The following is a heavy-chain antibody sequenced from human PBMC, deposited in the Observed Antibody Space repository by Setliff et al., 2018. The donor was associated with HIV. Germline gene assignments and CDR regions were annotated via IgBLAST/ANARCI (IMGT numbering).Heavy chain of an antibody. CDR3: ARVSLEVDYDFRQGYYYCYMDV. Sequence: SVKVSCKASGYTFTTNGISWVRQAPGQGLEWMGWINTYNSQTNYPQKLQGRVTMTADTSTNTAYMELKSLRSDDTAVYFCARVSLEVDYDFRQGYYYCYMDVWGKGTTVTVSS. V-gene: IGHV1-18*01. J-gene: IGHJ6*03. CDR1: GYTFTTNG. CDR2: INTYNSQT. D-gene: IGHD3-22*01.